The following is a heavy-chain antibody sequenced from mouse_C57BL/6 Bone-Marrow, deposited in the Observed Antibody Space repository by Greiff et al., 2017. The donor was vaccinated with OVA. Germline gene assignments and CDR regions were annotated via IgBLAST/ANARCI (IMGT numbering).Heavy chain of an antibody. J-gene: IGHJ3*01. CDR3: TRSRYYGSSSPFAY. CDR2: IDPETGGT. V-gene: IGHV1-15*01. CDR1: GYTFTDYE. D-gene: IGHD1-1*01. Sequence: VQLVESGAELVRPGASVTLSCKASGYTFTDYEMHWVKQTPVHGLEWIGAIDPETGGTAYNQKFKGKAILTADKSSSTAYMELRSLTSEDSAVYYCTRSRYYGSSSPFAYWGQGTLVTVSA.